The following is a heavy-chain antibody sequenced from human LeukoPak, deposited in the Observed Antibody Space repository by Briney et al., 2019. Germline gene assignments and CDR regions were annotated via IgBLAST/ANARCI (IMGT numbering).Heavy chain of an antibody. CDR1: GYTFTGNY. V-gene: IGHV1-2*02. CDR3: ARLLWFGELWFDP. Sequence: ASVKVSCKASGYTFTGNYMHWVRQAPGQGLERMGWINPNSGGTNYAQKLQGRVTMTRETSISTAYLELSRLRSDDTAVYYCARLLWFGELWFDPWGQGTLVTVSS. CDR2: INPNSGGT. J-gene: IGHJ5*02. D-gene: IGHD3-10*01.